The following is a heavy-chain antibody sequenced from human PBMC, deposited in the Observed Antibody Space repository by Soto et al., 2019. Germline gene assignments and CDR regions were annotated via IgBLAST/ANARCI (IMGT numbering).Heavy chain of an antibody. J-gene: IGHJ1*01. V-gene: IGHV4-30-4*02. D-gene: IGHD5-18*01. Sequence: SDTLSLTCTVSGASISSGDYFWGWVRQPRGKGLEWIGYIYLTGTTYYNPSLQSRVDMSVDLSKKQFSLRLSSVTAADTAVYYCARTGNSDGFLGFFQEWGQGKLVTVSS. CDR2: IYLTGTT. CDR1: GASISSGDYF. CDR3: ARTGNSDGFLGFFQE.